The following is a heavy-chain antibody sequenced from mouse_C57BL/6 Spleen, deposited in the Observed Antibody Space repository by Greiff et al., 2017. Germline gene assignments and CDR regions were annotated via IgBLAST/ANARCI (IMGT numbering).Heavy chain of an antibody. D-gene: IGHD1-1*01. J-gene: IGHJ3*01. Sequence: QVALKVSGPGILQPSQTLSLTCSFSGFSLSTFGMGVGWIRQPSGKGLEWLAHIWWDDDTYYNPALKSRLTLSKDTSKNQVFLKIANVDTADTATDYCARVITTAGFAYWGQGTLVTVSA. CDR1: GFSLSTFGMG. CDR2: IWWDDDT. V-gene: IGHV8-8*01. CDR3: ARVITTAGFAY.